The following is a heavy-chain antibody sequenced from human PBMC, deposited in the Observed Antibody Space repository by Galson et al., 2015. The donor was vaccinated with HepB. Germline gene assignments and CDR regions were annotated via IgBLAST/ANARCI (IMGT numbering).Heavy chain of an antibody. CDR1: GFTFSSCG. Sequence: SLRLSCAASGFTFSSCGMHWVRQAPGKGLVWVAVISYDGSNKYYADSVKGRFTISRDNSKNTLYLQMNSLRAEDTAVYYCAKEDLHYSYDSSGYFDYWGQGTLVTVSS. D-gene: IGHD3-22*01. CDR3: AKEDLHYSYDSSGYFDY. CDR2: ISYDGSNK. J-gene: IGHJ4*02. V-gene: IGHV3-30*18.